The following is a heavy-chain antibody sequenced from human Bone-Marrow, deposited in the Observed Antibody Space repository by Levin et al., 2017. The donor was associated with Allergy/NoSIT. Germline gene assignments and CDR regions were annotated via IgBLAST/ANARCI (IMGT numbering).Heavy chain of an antibody. V-gene: IGHV3-23*01. CDR2: IGGSGIDA. Sequence: GGSLRLSCTASGFTFNKYGLTWVRQAPGKGLEWVASIGGSGIDANYADSVRGRFTITRDMNMIFLQMNRLRVEDTAVYYCTKDPMWDRYNFDMDVWGQGTSVIVSS. D-gene: IGHD1-26*01. CDR3: TKDPMWDRYNFDMDV. CDR1: GFTFNKYG. J-gene: IGHJ6*02.